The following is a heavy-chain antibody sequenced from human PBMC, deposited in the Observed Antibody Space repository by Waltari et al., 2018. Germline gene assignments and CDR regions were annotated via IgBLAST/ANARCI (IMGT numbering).Heavy chain of an antibody. V-gene: IGHV4-59*01. CDR3: ARSSSDYYDSSGYYYWV. D-gene: IGHD3-22*01. Sequence: QVQLQESGPGLVKPSETLSLTCTVSGGSISSYYCSWIRQHPGKGLEWIGYIYYSGSTNYNPSLKSRVTISVDTSKNQFSLKLSSVTAADTAVYYCARSSSDYYDSSGYYYWVWGQGTMVTVSS. CDR2: IYYSGST. J-gene: IGHJ3*01. CDR1: GGSISSYY.